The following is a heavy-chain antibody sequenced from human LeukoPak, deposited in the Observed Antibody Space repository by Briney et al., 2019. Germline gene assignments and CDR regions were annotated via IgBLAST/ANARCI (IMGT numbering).Heavy chain of an antibody. V-gene: IGHV3-33*08. D-gene: IGHD3-10*01. CDR3: ARDDGFGDLFY. CDR1: GFTFSSYE. Sequence: GGSLRLSCAASGFTFSSYEMNWVRQAPGKGLEWVAAIWYDGSRQLYADSVKGRFTISRDDSKNTLYLQMNDLRAEDTAVYFCARDDGFGDLFYWGQGALVTVSS. CDR2: IWYDGSRQ. J-gene: IGHJ4*02.